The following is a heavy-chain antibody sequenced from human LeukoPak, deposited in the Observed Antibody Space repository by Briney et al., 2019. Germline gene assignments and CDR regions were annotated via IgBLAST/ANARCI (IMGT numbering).Heavy chain of an antibody. Sequence: SETLSLTCTVSGYSISSGYYWGWIRQPPGKGVEWIGSIYHSGSTYYNPSLKSRVTISVDTSKNQFSLKLSSVTAADTAVYYCARDLGYYDFWSGYGWFDPLVQGTLVTVSS. J-gene: IGHJ5*02. CDR1: GYSISSGYY. V-gene: IGHV4-38-2*02. CDR2: IYHSGST. D-gene: IGHD3-3*01. CDR3: ARDLGYYDFWSGYGWFDP.